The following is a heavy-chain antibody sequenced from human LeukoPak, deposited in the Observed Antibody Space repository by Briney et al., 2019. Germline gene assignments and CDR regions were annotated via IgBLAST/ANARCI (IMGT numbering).Heavy chain of an antibody. Sequence: GGSLRLSCAASGFTFSSYGMHWVRQAPGKGLEWVAIISYDGTNENYADSVKGRFTISRDNSKNTLYLQMNSLRAEDTAVYYCARDLNSYFDCWGQGTLVTVSS. CDR2: ISYDGTNE. CDR1: GFTFSSYG. V-gene: IGHV3-30*03. D-gene: IGHD4-23*01. CDR3: ARDLNSYFDC. J-gene: IGHJ4*02.